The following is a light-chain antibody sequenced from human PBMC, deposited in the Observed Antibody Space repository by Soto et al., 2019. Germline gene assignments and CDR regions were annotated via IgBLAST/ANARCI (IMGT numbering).Light chain of an antibody. J-gene: IGKJ4*01. Sequence: DIQMTQSPSSLSASVGDRVTITCRASQGISNYLAWYQQIPGKVPKLLISAASTLQSGVPSRFSGSGSGTDCTLTISSLQPEYVATYYCQKYTNVPAFGGGTKVEIK. CDR1: QGISNY. CDR3: QKYTNVPA. CDR2: AAS. V-gene: IGKV1-27*01.